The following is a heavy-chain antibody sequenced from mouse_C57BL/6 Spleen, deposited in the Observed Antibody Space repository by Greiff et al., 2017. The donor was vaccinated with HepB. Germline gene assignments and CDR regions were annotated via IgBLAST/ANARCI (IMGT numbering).Heavy chain of an antibody. CDR2: INYDGSST. CDR1: GFTFSDYY. D-gene: IGHD3-1*01. CDR3: ARDRDWYFDY. J-gene: IGHJ2*01. Sequence: VKLAESEGGLVQPGSSMKLSCTASGFTFSDYYMAWVRQVPEKGLEWVANINYDGSSTYYLDSLKSRFIISRDNAKNILYLQMSSLKSEDTATYYCARDRDWYFDYWGQGTTLTVSS. V-gene: IGHV5-16*01.